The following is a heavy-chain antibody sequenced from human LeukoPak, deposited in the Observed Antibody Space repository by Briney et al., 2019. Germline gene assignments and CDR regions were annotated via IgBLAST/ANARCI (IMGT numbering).Heavy chain of an antibody. CDR1: GFTFRNYW. V-gene: IGHV3-7*02. CDR2: IKQEGSEK. CDR3: AKVRVGLVHYFYY. Sequence: GGSLRLSCAASGFTFRNYWMSWVRQAPGKGLEFVANIKQEGSEKYYLDSVKGRFTISRDNSKNTLYLQMNRLRAEDTAVYYCAKVRVGLVHYFYYWGQGTLVTVSS. D-gene: IGHD6-19*01. J-gene: IGHJ4*02.